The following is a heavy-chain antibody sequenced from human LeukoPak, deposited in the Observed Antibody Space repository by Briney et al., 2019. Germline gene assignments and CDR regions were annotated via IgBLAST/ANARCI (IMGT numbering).Heavy chain of an antibody. Sequence: GASVKVSCKASGGTFSSYAISWVRQAPGQGLEWMGGIIPIFGTANYAQKFQGRVTITADESTSTAYMELSSLRSEDTAVYYCAISYVFGDYVDYYYGMDVWGQGTTVTVSS. V-gene: IGHV1-69*01. CDR2: IIPIFGTA. D-gene: IGHD4-17*01. J-gene: IGHJ6*02. CDR3: AISYVFGDYVDYYYGMDV. CDR1: GGTFSSYA.